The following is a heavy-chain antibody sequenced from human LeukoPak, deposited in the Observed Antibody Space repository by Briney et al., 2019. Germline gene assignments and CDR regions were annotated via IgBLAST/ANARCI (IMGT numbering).Heavy chain of an antibody. V-gene: IGHV3-23*01. D-gene: IGHD6-19*01. CDR2: ISGSGGST. CDR1: GFTFSNYA. CDR3: AKVIEYSSGWTKAFDY. Sequence: PGGSLRLSCSSSGFTFSNYAMSWVRQAPGKGLEWVSTISGSGGSTYYADSVKGRFTISRDNSENTLYLQMNSLKAEDTAVYYCAKVIEYSSGWTKAFDYWGQGTLVTVSS. J-gene: IGHJ4*02.